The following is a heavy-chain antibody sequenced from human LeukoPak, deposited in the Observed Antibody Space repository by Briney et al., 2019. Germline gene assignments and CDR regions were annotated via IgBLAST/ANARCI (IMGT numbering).Heavy chain of an antibody. CDR1: GGSISSGSYY. D-gene: IGHD5-24*01. J-gene: IGHJ4*02. CDR2: IYTSGST. V-gene: IGHV4-61*02. CDR3: ARRAETPRDGYMDYFDY. Sequence: SETLSLTCTVSGGSISSGSYYWSWIRQPAGKGLEWIGRIYTSGSTNYNPSLKSRVTISVDTSKNQFSLKLSSVTAADTAVYYCARRAETPRDGYMDYFDYWGQGTLVTVSS.